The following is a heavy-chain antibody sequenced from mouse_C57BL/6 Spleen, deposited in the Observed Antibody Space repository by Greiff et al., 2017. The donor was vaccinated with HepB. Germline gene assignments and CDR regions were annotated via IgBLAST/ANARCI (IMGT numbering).Heavy chain of an antibody. CDR3: AKPAVVATPLAMDY. Sequence: VMLVESGPGLVAPSQSLSITCTVSGFSLTSYGVSWVRQPPGKGLEWLGVIWGDGSTNYHSALISRLSISKDNSKSQVFLKLNSLQTDDTATYYCAKPAVVATPLAMDYWGQGTSVTVSS. V-gene: IGHV2-3*01. CDR1: GFSLTSYG. D-gene: IGHD1-1*01. J-gene: IGHJ4*01. CDR2: IWGDGST.